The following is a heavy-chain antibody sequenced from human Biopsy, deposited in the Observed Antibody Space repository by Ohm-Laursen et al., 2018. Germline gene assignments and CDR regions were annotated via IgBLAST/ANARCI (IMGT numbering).Heavy chain of an antibody. CDR3: ARGRRTSGWPYFDN. D-gene: IGHD6-19*01. V-gene: IGHV4-61*01. J-gene: IGHJ4*02. Sequence: SDTLSLTCTVSGDSLTSGPENWSWIRQSPGQGLEYIGFIYSGGNTNYNPSLKNRVTMSVDTSKNQFYLKLYSATAADTAVYYCARGRRTSGWPYFDNWGQGALVIVSP. CDR1: GDSLTSGPEN. CDR2: IYSGGNT.